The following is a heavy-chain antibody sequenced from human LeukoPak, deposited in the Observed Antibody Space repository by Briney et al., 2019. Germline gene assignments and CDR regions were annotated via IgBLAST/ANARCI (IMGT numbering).Heavy chain of an antibody. J-gene: IGHJ4*02. Sequence: SETLSLTCTVSGASVSSGDYHWSWVRQAPGKGLEWIGHNQNPSYNPSLKSRVVISIHPSRNQFSLTLNTVTAADTATYFCVTHFVNGGGRGHWGPGALVTVSS. D-gene: IGHD2-8*01. CDR3: VTHFVNGGGRGH. CDR2: HNQNP. V-gene: IGHV4-61*08. CDR1: GASVSSGDYH.